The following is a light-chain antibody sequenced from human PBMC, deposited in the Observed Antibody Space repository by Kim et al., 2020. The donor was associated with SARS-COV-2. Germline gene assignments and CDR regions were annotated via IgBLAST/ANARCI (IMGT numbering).Light chain of an antibody. CDR2: GAS. Sequence: WSPGERTTHSWRGSQGFYHSYLAVYPENTGQAPTPLLCGASSRTSGITKRFSGSGCETDFTLTISRLEPEDFAVYYCKQYGSSPYTFGQETKVE. CDR3: KQYGSSPYT. V-gene: IGKV3-20*01. J-gene: IGKJ2*01. CDR1: QGFYHSY.